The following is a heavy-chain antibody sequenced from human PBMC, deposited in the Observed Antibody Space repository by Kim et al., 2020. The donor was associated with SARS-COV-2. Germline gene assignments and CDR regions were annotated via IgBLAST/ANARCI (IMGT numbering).Heavy chain of an antibody. D-gene: IGHD3-10*01. J-gene: IGHJ4*02. CDR3: AKLSGGHDY. V-gene: IGHV3-23*01. CDR2: ST. Sequence: STFYADSVKGRFTISRDNSKNTLYQQINSLRAEDTAVYYCAKLSGGHDYWGQGTLVTVSS.